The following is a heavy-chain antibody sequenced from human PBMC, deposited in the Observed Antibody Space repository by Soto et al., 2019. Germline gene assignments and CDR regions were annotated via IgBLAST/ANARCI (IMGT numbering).Heavy chain of an antibody. J-gene: IGHJ4*02. CDR2: VYWDHDK. V-gene: IGHV2-5*02. D-gene: IGHD3-3*01. Sequence: SGPTLVNPTQTLTLTCTFSGFSLTTSGVGVAWIRQPPGKALEWLALVYWDHDKRYSPSLKSRLTITKDASKNQVVLVMMNVDPVDTATYYCADGGDLWNGYXKKGFDYWGQGTLVTVSS. CDR1: GFSLTTSGVG. CDR3: ADGGDLWNGYXKKGFDY.